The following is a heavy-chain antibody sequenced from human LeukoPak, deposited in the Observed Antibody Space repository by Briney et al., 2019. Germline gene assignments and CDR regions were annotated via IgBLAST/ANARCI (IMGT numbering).Heavy chain of an antibody. V-gene: IGHV4-4*02. J-gene: IGHJ4*02. D-gene: IGHD6-13*01. Sequence: PSETLSLTCAVSGGSISSSNWWSWVRQPPGKGLEWIGEIYHSGSTNYNPSLKSRVTISVDKSKNQFSLKLSSVTAADTAVYYCARLSSSWYLVAFFDYWGQGTLVTVSS. CDR1: GGSISSSNW. CDR3: ARLSSSWYLVAFFDY. CDR2: IYHSGST.